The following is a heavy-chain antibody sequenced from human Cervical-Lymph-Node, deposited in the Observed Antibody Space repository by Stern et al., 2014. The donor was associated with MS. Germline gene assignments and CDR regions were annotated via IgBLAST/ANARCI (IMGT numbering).Heavy chain of an antibody. CDR1: GFSLTTSGMC. D-gene: IGHD6-6*01. Sequence: ESGPALVKPTQTLTLTCTFSGFSLTTSGMCVRWIRQPPGKALEWLAFIDWDDDKSYNTSLKTRLTISKDTSKNQVVLTMTNMDPVDTATYYCARFYSSSSLADAFDIWGQGTMVTVSS. CDR2: IDWDDDK. CDR3: ARFYSSSSLADAFDI. V-gene: IGHV2-70*01. J-gene: IGHJ3*02.